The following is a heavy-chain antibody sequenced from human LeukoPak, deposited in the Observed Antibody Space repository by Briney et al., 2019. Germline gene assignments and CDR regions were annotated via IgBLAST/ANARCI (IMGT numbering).Heavy chain of an antibody. CDR2: INHSGST. V-gene: IGHV4-34*01. Sequence: SETLSLTCAVYGGSFSGYYWSWIRQPPGKGLEWIGEINHSGSTNYNPSLKSRVTISVDTSKNQFSLKLSSVTAADTAVYYCARDHGLEHYYDSSGYYDYWGQGTLVTVSS. D-gene: IGHD3-22*01. CDR3: ARDHGLEHYYDSSGYYDY. CDR1: GGSFSGYY. J-gene: IGHJ4*02.